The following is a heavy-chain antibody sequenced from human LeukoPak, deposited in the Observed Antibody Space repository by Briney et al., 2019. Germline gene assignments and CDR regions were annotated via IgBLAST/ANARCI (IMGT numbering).Heavy chain of an antibody. CDR1: GFNFKNYD. J-gene: IGHJ4*02. Sequence: PGGSLRLSCAASGFNFKNYDFHWVRQAAGKRLEWVSGIGTVTDTFYLDSVEGRFTISRENAKNSFYLQMNSLRSGDTAVNYCARGWGEHGRSWVSLDFWGQGILVTVSS. V-gene: IGHV3-13*01. CDR3: ARGWGEHGRSWVSLDF. D-gene: IGHD1/OR15-1a*01. CDR2: IGTVTDT.